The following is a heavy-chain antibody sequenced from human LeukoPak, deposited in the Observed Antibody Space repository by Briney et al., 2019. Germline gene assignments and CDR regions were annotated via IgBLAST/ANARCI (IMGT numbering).Heavy chain of an antibody. CDR2: ISTTGSYI. CDR1: GFTFSSYT. D-gene: IGHD3-10*01. J-gene: IGHJ4*02. V-gene: IGHV3-21*01. Sequence: GVSLRLSCAASGFTFSSYTMNWVRQAPGKGLEWVSSISTTGSYIYYADSVKGRFTISRDNAKKSLYLQMDSLRAEDTAVYYCARVRGYSRYQPLDYWGQGTLVTVSS. CDR3: ARVRGYSRYQPLDY.